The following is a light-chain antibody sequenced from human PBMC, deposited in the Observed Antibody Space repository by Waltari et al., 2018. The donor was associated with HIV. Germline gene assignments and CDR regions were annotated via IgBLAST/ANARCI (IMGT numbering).Light chain of an antibody. CDR1: SHNVANQG. J-gene: IGLJ2*01. V-gene: IGLV10-54*01. Sequence: QAGLTQPPSVSRGLRQTATLTCTGNSHNVANQGAAWLQQHQGHPPKLLSYSNNNRPSGISERLSASRSGNTASLTITGLQPEDEADYYCSAWDSSLSAVVFGGGTKLTVL. CDR2: SNN. CDR3: SAWDSSLSAVV.